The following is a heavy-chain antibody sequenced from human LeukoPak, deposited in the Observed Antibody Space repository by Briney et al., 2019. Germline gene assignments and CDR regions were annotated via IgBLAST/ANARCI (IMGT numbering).Heavy chain of an antibody. J-gene: IGHJ4*02. CDR2: IYYSGST. CDR3: ARQGYTYYYDSSGYYPFDY. CDR1: GGSISSSSYY. D-gene: IGHD3-22*01. Sequence: SETLSLTCTVSGGSISSSSYYWGWIRQPPGKGLEWIGSIYYSGSTYYNPSLKSRVTISVDTSKNQFSLKLSSVTAADTAVYYCARQGYTYYYDSSGYYPFDYWGQGTLVTVSS. V-gene: IGHV4-39*01.